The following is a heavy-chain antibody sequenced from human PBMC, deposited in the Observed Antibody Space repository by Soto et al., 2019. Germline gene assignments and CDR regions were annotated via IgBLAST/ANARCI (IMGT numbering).Heavy chain of an antibody. Sequence: PGESLKISCKGSGYSFTSYWISWVRQMPGKGLGWMGRIDPSDSYTNYSPSFQGHVTISADKSISTAYLQWSSLKASDTAMYYCATAVSYCSGGSCYYYYGMDVWGQGTTVTVS. D-gene: IGHD2-15*01. CDR1: GYSFTSYW. V-gene: IGHV5-10-1*01. CDR3: ATAVSYCSGGSCYYYYGMDV. J-gene: IGHJ6*02. CDR2: IDPSDSYT.